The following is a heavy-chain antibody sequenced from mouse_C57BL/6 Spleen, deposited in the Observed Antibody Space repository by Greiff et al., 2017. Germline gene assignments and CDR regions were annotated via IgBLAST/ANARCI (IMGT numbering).Heavy chain of an antibody. CDR2: IDPEDGDT. CDR3: AAITAVVATD. V-gene: IGHV14-2*01. J-gene: IGHJ2*01. CDR1: GFNIKDYY. Sequence: EVQLQQSGAELVKPGASVKLSCTASGFNIKDYYMHWVKQRPAQGLEWIGRIDPEDGDTNYDPKFQGKATITADTSSNTAYLQLSSLTSEVTAVYYCAAITAVVATDWGQGTTLTVSS. D-gene: IGHD1-1*01.